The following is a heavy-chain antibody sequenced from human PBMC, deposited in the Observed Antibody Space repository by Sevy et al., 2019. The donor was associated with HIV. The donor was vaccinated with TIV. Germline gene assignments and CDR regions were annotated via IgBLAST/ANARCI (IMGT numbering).Heavy chain of an antibody. CDR1: GFTFRNYA. V-gene: IGHV3-23*01. CDR3: TKDQGESSGYYPLGAFDI. J-gene: IGHJ3*02. CDR2: ISGSGKST. D-gene: IGHD3-22*01. Sequence: GGSLRLSCAASGFTFRNYAMNWVRQGPGKGLEWVSTISGSGKSTDYANSVKGRFTFSRDNSKNTLYLQMNSLRAEDTAVYYCTKDQGESSGYYPLGAFDIWGQGTMVTVSS.